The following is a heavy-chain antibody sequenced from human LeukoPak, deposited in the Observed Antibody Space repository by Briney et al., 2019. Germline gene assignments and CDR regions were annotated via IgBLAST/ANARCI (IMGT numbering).Heavy chain of an antibody. CDR3: ARERTPKYYYGSGGYFRYFDY. CDR1: GFNLSDYY. Sequence: PGGSLRLSCAASGFNLSDYYMNWIRQAPGKGLEWVSFISSSGSTKHYGDSVKGRFTISRDIAKNSLYLQMYSLRVDDTAVYYCARERTPKYYYGSGGYFRYFDYWGQGTLVTVSS. V-gene: IGHV3-11*04. CDR2: ISSSGSTK. J-gene: IGHJ4*02. D-gene: IGHD3-10*01.